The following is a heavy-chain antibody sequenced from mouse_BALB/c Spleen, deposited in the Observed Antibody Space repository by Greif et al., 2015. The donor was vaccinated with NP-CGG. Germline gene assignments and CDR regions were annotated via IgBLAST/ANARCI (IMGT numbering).Heavy chain of an antibody. J-gene: IGHJ2*01. CDR3: ARYGYDYFDY. D-gene: IGHD2-2*01. V-gene: IGHV3-5*02. CDR1: GISITTGNYR. Sequence: EVQRVESGPGLVKPSQTVSLTCTVTGISITTGNYRWSWIRQFPGNKLEWIGYIYYSGTITYNPSLTSRTTITRDTSKNQSFPEMNSLTAEDTATYYCARYGYDYFDYWGQGTTLTVSS. CDR2: IYYSGTI.